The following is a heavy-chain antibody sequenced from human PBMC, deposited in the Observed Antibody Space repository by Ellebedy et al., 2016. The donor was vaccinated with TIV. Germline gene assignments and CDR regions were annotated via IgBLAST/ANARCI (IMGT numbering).Heavy chain of an antibody. J-gene: IGHJ4*02. CDR1: GGSISSSSYY. CDR3: ARSRNGYSSSWYDY. V-gene: IGHV4-39*07. D-gene: IGHD6-13*01. Sequence: SETLSLXXTVSGGSISSSSYYWSWIRQPPGKGLEWIGEINHSGSTNYNPSLKSRVTISVDTSKNQFSLKLSSVTAADTAVYYCARSRNGYSSSWYDYWGQGTLVTVSS. CDR2: INHSGST.